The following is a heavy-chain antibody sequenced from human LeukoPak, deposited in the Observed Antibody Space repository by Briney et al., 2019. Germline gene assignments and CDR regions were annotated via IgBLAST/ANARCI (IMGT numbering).Heavy chain of an antibody. Sequence: GGSLRLSCAASGFTFSSYSMNWVRQAPGKGLEWVSAISGSGGSTYYADSVKGRFTISRDNSKNTLYLQMNSLRAEDTAVYYCAKDIYYDSSGPDYWGQGTLVTVSS. CDR2: ISGSGGST. CDR1: GFTFSSYS. CDR3: AKDIYYDSSGPDY. D-gene: IGHD3-22*01. J-gene: IGHJ4*02. V-gene: IGHV3-23*01.